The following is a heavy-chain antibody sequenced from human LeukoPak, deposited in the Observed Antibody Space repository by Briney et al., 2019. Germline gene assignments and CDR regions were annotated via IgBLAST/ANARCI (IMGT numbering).Heavy chain of an antibody. J-gene: IGHJ6*02. V-gene: IGHV3-7*01. Sequence: GGSVRLLCAASGFTFSRYWMSWVRQAPGKGGEWVANIKQDGIEKYYVASVNLRFTISRDNAKNSLYLQMNSLRAEDTAVYYCARVDCSSTSCYKYYYYGMDVWGQGTTVTVSS. CDR1: GFTFSRYW. CDR3: ARVDCSSTSCYKYYYYGMDV. CDR2: IKQDGIEK. D-gene: IGHD2-2*01.